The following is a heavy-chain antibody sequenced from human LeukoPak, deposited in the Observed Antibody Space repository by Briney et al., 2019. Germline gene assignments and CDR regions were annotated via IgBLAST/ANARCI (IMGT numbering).Heavy chain of an antibody. CDR2: IYGSGTT. CDR3: ASNRFGYSIDY. CDR1: GFTVSSNY. D-gene: IGHD5-24*01. Sequence: PGGSLRLSCAASGFTVSSNYMSWVRQAPGKGLEWVSLIYGSGTTYYEDSVKGRFTISRNNSKNTLYLQMHSLRAEDTAVYYCASNRFGYSIDYWGQGTLVTVSS. V-gene: IGHV3-66*02. J-gene: IGHJ4*02.